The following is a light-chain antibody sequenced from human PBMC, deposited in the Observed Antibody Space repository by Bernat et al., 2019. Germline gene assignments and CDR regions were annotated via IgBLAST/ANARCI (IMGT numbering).Light chain of an antibody. CDR2: INN. CDR3: AAWDDSLNGLWV. J-gene: IGLJ3*02. Sequence: QAVLTQPPSASGTPGQRVTISCSGSSSNIGGNTVSWYQQLPGTAPKLLIYINNQRPSGVPDRFSGSKSGTSASLAISGLQSEDEADYYCAAWDDSLNGLWVFGGGTQLTVL. CDR1: SSNIGGNT. V-gene: IGLV1-44*01.